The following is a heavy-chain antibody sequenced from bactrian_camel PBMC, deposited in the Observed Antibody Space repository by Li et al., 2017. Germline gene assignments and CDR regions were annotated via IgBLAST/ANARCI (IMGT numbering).Heavy chain of an antibody. Sequence: VQLVESGGGSVQAGGSLTLSCVISGSTVRNNYMAWFRQAPGKEREGVATIATTGGAVSYADSVKGRFIISKDNVLNILYLQMDNLRPEDTAMYYCAADHNFRAYCYTPSDFGFWGQGTQVTVSS. CDR1: GSTVRNNY. J-gene: IGHJ6*01. CDR3: AADHNFRAYCYTPSDFGF. D-gene: IGHD1*01. CDR2: IATTGGAV. V-gene: IGHV3S31*01.